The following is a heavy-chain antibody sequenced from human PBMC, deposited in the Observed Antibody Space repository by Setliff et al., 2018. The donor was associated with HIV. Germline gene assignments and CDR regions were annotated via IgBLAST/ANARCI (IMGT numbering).Heavy chain of an antibody. V-gene: IGHV3-15*08. CDR2: IRSKTYGGTT. Sequence: GGSLRLSCAASGFTFNNAWMSWVRQAPGKGLEWISFIRSKTYGGTTEYAASVKGRFTISRDDSKNSLFLQLNSLKTEDTAVYYCARGGRGWYMDCWGQGTLVTVSS. CDR3: ARGGRGWYMDC. CDR1: GFTFNNAW. J-gene: IGHJ4*02. D-gene: IGHD6-19*01.